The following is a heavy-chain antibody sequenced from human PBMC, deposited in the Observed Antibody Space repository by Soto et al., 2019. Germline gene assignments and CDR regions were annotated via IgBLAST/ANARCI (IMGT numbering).Heavy chain of an antibody. CDR1: GFTFSTYW. V-gene: IGHV3-7*01. CDR3: ARNRYSDY. D-gene: IGHD3-16*02. J-gene: IGHJ4*02. Sequence: EVQLVESGGDLVQPGGSLRLSCAASGFTFSTYWMTWVRQAPGKGLEWVANIKQDGSEKYYADSVQGRFTISRDNAKNSMYLQMNSLRAEDTALYYCARNRYSDYWGQGTLVTVSS. CDR2: IKQDGSEK.